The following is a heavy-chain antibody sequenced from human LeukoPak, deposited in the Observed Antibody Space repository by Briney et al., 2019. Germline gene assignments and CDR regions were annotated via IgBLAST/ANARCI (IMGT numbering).Heavy chain of an antibody. V-gene: IGHV3-30*02. D-gene: IGHD3-16*01. CDR3: ARGGSAWSDFDY. CDR1: GFIFSTYG. J-gene: IGHJ4*02. CDR2: IRHDGSIK. Sequence: GGSLRLSCAASGFIFSTYGMYWVRQAPGKGLEWVAFIRHDGSIKNYADSVKGRSTISRDNSKNTLYLQMNSLRAEDTAVYYCARGGSAWSDFDYWGQGTLVTISS.